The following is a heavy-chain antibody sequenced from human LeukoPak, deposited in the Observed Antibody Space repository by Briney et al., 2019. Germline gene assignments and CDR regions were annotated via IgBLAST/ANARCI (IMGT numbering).Heavy chain of an antibody. CDR1: GFIFRNYA. J-gene: IGHJ6*02. Sequence: GGSLRLSCAASGFIFRNYAMNWVRQAPGKGLEWVAVISYDGSNKYYADSVKGRFTISRDNSKNTLYLQMNSLRAEDTAVYYCAKLRRTGYSSSWGTYYYYYYGMDVWGQGTTVTVSS. CDR2: ISYDGSNK. V-gene: IGHV3-30*18. D-gene: IGHD6-13*01. CDR3: AKLRRTGYSSSWGTYYYYYYGMDV.